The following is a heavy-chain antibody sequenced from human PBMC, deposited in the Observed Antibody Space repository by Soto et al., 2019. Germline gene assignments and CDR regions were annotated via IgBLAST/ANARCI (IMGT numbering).Heavy chain of an antibody. Sequence: QVQLVQSGAEVKKPGSSVKVSCKASGGTFSSYAISWVRQAPGQGLEWMGGSIPIFGTANYAQKFQGRVTITADESTSTAYMELSSLRSEDTAVYYCAVRGTMVRDTPPGDYYYYGMDVWGQGTTVTVSS. CDR2: SIPIFGTA. CDR3: AVRGTMVRDTPPGDYYYYGMDV. J-gene: IGHJ6*02. D-gene: IGHD3-10*01. CDR1: GGTFSSYA. V-gene: IGHV1-69*01.